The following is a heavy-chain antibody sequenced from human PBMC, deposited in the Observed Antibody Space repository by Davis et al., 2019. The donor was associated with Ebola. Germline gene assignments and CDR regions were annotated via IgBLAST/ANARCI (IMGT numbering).Heavy chain of an antibody. CDR2: IIPIFDTP. Sequence: SVKVSCKTSGGSFSSPPISWVRQAHRQGLEWMGGIIPIFDTPHYAQKFQGRIPITADASTSTAYMELSSLRSEDTATYFCARDFDGGNYYFDYWGPGTPVTVSS. D-gene: IGHD3-9*01. V-gene: IGHV1-69*13. CDR1: GGSFSSPP. J-gene: IGHJ4*02. CDR3: ARDFDGGNYYFDY.